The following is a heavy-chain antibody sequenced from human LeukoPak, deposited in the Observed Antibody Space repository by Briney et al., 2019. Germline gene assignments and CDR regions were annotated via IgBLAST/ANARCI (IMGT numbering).Heavy chain of an antibody. CDR3: ARDEFCSGGSCLRAFDY. CDR2: IYTSGST. CDR1: GGSISSYY. Sequence: PSETLSLTCTVSGGSISSYYWSWIRQPAGKGLEWIGRIYTSGSTNYNPSPKSRVTMSVDTSKNQFSLKLSSVTAADTAVYYCARDEFCSGGSCLRAFDYWGQGTLVTVSS. D-gene: IGHD2-15*01. V-gene: IGHV4-4*07. J-gene: IGHJ4*02.